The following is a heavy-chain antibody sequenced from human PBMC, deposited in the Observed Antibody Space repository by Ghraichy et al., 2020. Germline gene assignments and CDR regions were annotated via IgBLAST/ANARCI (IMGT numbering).Heavy chain of an antibody. D-gene: IGHD2-2*02. J-gene: IGHJ4*02. CDR3: ATSYCSSTSCYKFPTDY. CDR1: GYTLTELS. V-gene: IGHV1-24*01. CDR2: FDPEDGET. Sequence: ASVKVSCKVSGYTLTELSMHWVRQAPGTGLEWMGGFDPEDGETIYAQKFQGRVTMTEETSTDTAYMELSSLRSEDTAVYYCATSYCSSTSCYKFPTDYWGQGTLVTVSS.